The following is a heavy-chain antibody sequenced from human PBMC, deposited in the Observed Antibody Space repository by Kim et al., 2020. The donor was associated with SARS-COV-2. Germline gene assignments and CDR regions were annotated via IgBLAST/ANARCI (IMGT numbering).Heavy chain of an antibody. Sequence: YADSVKGRFTSSRDNSKNTLDLQMNSLRAEDTAVYYCARTLVLSGYYGMDVWGQGTTVTVSS. CDR3: ARTLVLSGYYGMDV. V-gene: IGHV3-33*01. J-gene: IGHJ6*02. D-gene: IGHD3-10*01.